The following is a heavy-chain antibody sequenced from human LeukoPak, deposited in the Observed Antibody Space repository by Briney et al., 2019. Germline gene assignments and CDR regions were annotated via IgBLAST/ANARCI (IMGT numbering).Heavy chain of an antibody. CDR1: GFTLSTYS. CDR3: AKGRGWYDY. Sequence: GGSLRLSCAASGFTLSTYSMNWVRQAPGKGLECVSAIDRGVGSTYYADSVKGRFTISRDNSKNTLYLQMNSLRAEDTAVYYCAKGRGWYDYWGQGTLVTVSS. CDR2: IDRGVGST. D-gene: IGHD6-19*01. V-gene: IGHV3-23*01. J-gene: IGHJ4*02.